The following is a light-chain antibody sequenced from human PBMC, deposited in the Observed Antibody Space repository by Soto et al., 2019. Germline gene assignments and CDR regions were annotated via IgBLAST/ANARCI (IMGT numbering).Light chain of an antibody. V-gene: IGKV3-15*01. CDR3: QHYNNWPRT. CDR2: GAS. CDR1: QSVSSN. Sequence: EIVMTQSPATLSVSPGDRATLSCRASQSVSSNLAWYQQNPGQAPRLLIYGASTRATGIPARVSGSGSGTECTLTISSLQSEDFAVYYCQHYNNWPRTFGQGTKVAIK. J-gene: IGKJ1*01.